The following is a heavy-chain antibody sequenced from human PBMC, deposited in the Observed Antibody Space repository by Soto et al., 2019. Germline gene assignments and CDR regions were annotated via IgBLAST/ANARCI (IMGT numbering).Heavy chain of an antibody. Sequence: SVKVSCKASGGTFSSYAISWVRQAPGQGLEWMGGIIPIFGTANYAQKFQGRVTITADESTSTAYMELSSLRSEDTAVYYCARDRTPGPHNYYFDHWGPATLVTVSS. CDR1: GGTFSSYA. CDR2: IIPIFGTA. J-gene: IGHJ4*02. D-gene: IGHD1-20*01. CDR3: ARDRTPGPHNYYFDH. V-gene: IGHV1-69*13.